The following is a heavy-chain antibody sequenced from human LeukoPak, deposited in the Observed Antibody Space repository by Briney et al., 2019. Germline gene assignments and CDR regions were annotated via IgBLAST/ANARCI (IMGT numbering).Heavy chain of an antibody. CDR3: ATTGGLAIPFDY. CDR1: GYTFTSYY. D-gene: IGHD2-8*02. J-gene: IGHJ4*02. V-gene: IGHV1-46*01. CDR2: INPSGGST. Sequence: ASVKVSCKASGYTFTSYYMHWVRQAPGQGLEWMGIINPSGGSTSYAQKFQGRVTMTRDTSTSTVYMELSSLRSEDTAVYYCATTGGLAIPFDYWGQGTLVTVSS.